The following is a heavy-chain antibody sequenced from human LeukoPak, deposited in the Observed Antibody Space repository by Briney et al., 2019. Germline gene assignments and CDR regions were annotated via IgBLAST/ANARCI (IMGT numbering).Heavy chain of an antibody. Sequence: GGSLRLSCAASGFTFSSYAMHWVRQAPGKGLEWVAVISYDGSNKYYADSVKGRFTISRDNSKNTLYLQMNSLRAEDTAVYYCARDRSYRVERAYFDYWGQGTLVTVSS. J-gene: IGHJ4*02. CDR1: GFTFSSYA. CDR2: ISYDGSNK. D-gene: IGHD5-18*01. CDR3: ARDRSYRVERAYFDY. V-gene: IGHV3-30-3*01.